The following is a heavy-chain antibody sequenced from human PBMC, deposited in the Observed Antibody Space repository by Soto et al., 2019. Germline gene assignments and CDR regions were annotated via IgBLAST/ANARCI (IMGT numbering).Heavy chain of an antibody. CDR2: INHSGST. Sequence: SETLSLTCAGYGGSFSGYYWSWIRQPPGKGLEWIGEINHSGSTNYNPSLKSRVTISVDTSKNQFSLKLSSVTAADTAVYYCARTNLRWYYNWFDPWGQGTLVTVSS. CDR1: GGSFSGYY. J-gene: IGHJ5*02. V-gene: IGHV4-34*01. D-gene: IGHD4-17*01. CDR3: ARTNLRWYYNWFDP.